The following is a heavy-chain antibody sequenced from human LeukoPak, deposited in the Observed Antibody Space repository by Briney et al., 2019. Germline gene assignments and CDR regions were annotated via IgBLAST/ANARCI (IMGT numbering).Heavy chain of an antibody. J-gene: IGHJ2*01. CDR2: ILYDGSNK. CDR1: GFIFTSYG. V-gene: IGHV3-30*02. CDR3: ANDAYCSSTRCYGHWYFDL. D-gene: IGHD2-2*01. Sequence: GGSLRLSCAASGFIFTSYGMHWVRQAPGKGLEWVSLILYDGSNKYYGDSVKGRFTISRDNSKNTLYLQMDSLRAENTPVYYRANDAYCSSTRCYGHWYFDLWGRGTQVTVSA.